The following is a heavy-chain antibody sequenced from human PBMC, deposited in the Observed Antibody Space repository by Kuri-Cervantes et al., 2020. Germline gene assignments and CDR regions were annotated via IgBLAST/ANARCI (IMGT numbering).Heavy chain of an antibody. CDR3: ARDSSRDSINPLDF. V-gene: IGHV1-2*04. CDR1: GYTFTSYY. CDR2: VDPNSGGT. Sequence: ASVKVSCKASGYTFTSYYMNWVRQAPGHGLEWIGWVDPNSGGTNYAQKFQGWVTMTRDPSINTAYMELSRLRSDDTAVYYCARDSSRDSINPLDFWGQGTLVTVSS. D-gene: IGHD1-14*01. J-gene: IGHJ4*02.